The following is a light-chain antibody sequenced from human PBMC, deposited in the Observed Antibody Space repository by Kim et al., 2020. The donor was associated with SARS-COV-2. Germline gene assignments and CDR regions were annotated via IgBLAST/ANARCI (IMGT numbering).Light chain of an antibody. J-gene: IGKJ1*01. V-gene: IGKV1-39*01. CDR3: QQSYGLPRT. CDR1: QSISNS. CDR2: AAS. Sequence: DIQMTQSPSSLSASIGDRVTITCRASQSISNSLNWYQQKPGKAPKLLIYAASSLQSGVPSRFSGSGSGTDFTLTIGSLQAEDFVTYDCQQSYGLPRTFGQGTKVDIK.